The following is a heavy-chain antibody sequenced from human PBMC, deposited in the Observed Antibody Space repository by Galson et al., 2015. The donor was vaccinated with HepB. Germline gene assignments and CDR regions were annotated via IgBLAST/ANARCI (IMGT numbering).Heavy chain of an antibody. D-gene: IGHD5-18*01. J-gene: IGHJ4*02. Sequence: SLRLSCAASGFTFSNAWMNWVRQAPGKGLEWVGRIKSKTDGGATDYAAPVKGRFTISRDDSKNTLYLQMNSLKTEDTAVYYCTTPLELDADDASNDYWGQGTLVTVSS. V-gene: IGHV3-15*07. CDR2: IKSKTDGGAT. CDR3: TTPLELDADDASNDY. CDR1: GFTFSNAW.